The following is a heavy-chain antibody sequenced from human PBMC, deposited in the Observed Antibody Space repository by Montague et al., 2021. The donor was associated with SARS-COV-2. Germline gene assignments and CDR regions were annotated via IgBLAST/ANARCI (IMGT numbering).Heavy chain of an antibody. CDR3: ARHGPYYEISTGYFRPYYFDH. V-gene: IGHV4-39*01. D-gene: IGHD3-9*01. CDR1: GGTLSSTSFY. J-gene: IGHJ4*02. CDR2: MNYSERP. Sequence: SDTLSLTCSVSGGTLSSTSFYWGWIRQPPGRGLEWIGTMNYSERPYYNPSLQSRVTISADRSKNRFSLNLGSVTASDTAVYYCARHGPYYEISTGYFRPYYFDHWGQGSLVTVAS.